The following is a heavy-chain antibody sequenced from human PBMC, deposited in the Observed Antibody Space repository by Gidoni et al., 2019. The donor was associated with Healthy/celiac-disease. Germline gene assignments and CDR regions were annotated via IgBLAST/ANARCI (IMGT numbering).Heavy chain of an antibody. CDR2: IYYCGST. Sequence: QVQLQESGPGLVKPSETLSLTCPVSGGSISSYYWRWIRQPPGKGLEWIGYIYYCGSTNHNPPLKSRVTISVDTSKNQFSLKLSSVTAADTAVYYCARGHSSCWYGYWGQGTLVTVSS. J-gene: IGHJ4*02. CDR1: GGSISSYY. V-gene: IGHV4-59*01. D-gene: IGHD6-19*01. CDR3: ARGHSSCWYGY.